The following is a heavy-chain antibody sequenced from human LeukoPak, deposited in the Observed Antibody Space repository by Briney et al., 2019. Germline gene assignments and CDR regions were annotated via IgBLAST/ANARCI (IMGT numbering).Heavy chain of an antibody. V-gene: IGHV3-21*01. CDR1: GFTFSSYS. D-gene: IGHD5-18*01. CDR3: APTRDTAMVTMAMNV. Sequence: SGGSQRLSCAASGFTFSSYSMTWVRQAPGKGLEWVSSISSSSSYIYYADSVKGRFTISRDNAKNSLYLQMNSLRAEDTAVYYCAPTRDTAMVTMAMNVWGQGTTVTVSS. J-gene: IGHJ6*02. CDR2: ISSSSSYI.